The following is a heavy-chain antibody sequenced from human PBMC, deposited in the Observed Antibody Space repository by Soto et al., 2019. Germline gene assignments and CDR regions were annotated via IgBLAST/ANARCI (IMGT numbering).Heavy chain of an antibody. CDR1: GASTVSHYH. J-gene: IGHJ4*02. V-gene: IGHV4-31*02. CDR2: IFNSGTT. CDR3: ALALGPTTGLDY. D-gene: IGHD1-26*01. Sequence: QVQLQESGPGLVKPSQTLSLTCSVSGASTVSHYHWTWIRQPPGKGLAWMGYIFNSGTTFYNPSLTSRLSISMDTSGNHFSLELRSVTAADTAVYYCALALGPTTGLDYWGQETLVTVSS.